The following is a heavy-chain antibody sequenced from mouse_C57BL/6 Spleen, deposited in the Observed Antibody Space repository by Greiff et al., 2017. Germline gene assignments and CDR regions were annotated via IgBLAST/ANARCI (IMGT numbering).Heavy chain of an antibody. D-gene: IGHD5-5*01. J-gene: IGHJ4*01. CDR3: ASYHYYAMDY. V-gene: IGHV1-81*01. CDR1: GYTFTSYG. CDR2: IYPRSGNT. Sequence: VQLQQSGAELARPGASVKLSCKASGYTFTSYGISWVKQRTGQGLAWIGEIYPRSGNTYYNEKFKGKATLTADKSSSTAYMELRSLTSEDSAVYFCASYHYYAMDYWGQGTSVTVSS.